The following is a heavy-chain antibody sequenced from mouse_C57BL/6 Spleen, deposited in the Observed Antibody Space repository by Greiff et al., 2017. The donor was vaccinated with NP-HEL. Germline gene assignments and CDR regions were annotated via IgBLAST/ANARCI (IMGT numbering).Heavy chain of an antibody. J-gene: IGHJ4*01. D-gene: IGHD3-2*02. Sequence: VQLKESGPELVKPGASVKISCKASGYAFSSSWMNWVKQRPGKGLEWIGRIYPGDGDTNYNGKFKGKATLTADKSSSTAYMQLSSLISEDSAVYFCAREGDSSGLFYAMDDWGQGTSVTVSS. CDR1: GYAFSSSW. V-gene: IGHV1-82*01. CDR2: IYPGDGDT. CDR3: AREGDSSGLFYAMDD.